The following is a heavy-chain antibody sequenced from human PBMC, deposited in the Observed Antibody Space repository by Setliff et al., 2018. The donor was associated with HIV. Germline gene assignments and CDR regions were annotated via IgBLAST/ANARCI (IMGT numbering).Heavy chain of an antibody. V-gene: IGHV3-48*01. CDR1: GFNFKTYG. CDR2: IGSSNHGI. Sequence: GGSLRLSCAASGFNFKTYGMTWVRQAPGKGLDWVAHIGSSNHGIHYTASVQGRFTVSRDNSKNTLSLQMDILRAEDTAIYYCVRGVFDYWGQGVLVTVSS. CDR3: VRGVFDY. J-gene: IGHJ4*02.